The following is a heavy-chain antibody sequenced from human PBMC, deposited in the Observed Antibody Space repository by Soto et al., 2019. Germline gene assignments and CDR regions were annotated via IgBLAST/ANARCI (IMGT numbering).Heavy chain of an antibody. V-gene: IGHV3-66*01. CDR2: ISSGCST. Sequence: EVQLVESGGGLVQPGGSLRLSCAASGFTVSNLYMTWFRQAPGKGLQWVAVISSGCSTYYADSVKGRFTISRDNSKNTLYLEMNSLRAADTAVYSCARDTLGGAYDFLHGGQGTLVTVSS. D-gene: IGHD3-3*01. CDR1: GFTVSNLY. J-gene: IGHJ4*02. CDR3: ARDTLGGAYDFLH.